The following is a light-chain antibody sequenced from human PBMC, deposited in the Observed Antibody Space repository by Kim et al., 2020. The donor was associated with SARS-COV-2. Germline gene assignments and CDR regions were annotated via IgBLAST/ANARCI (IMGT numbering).Light chain of an antibody. J-gene: IGKJ2*01. V-gene: IGKV3-15*01. Sequence: VSPGDMVTLSCRASQTVSRNLAWYQQKPGQAPRLLIYGTSARATGIPARFSGTGSGTEFTLTISSLQSEDFAVYYCQQYNSRPPYTFGQGTKLEI. CDR2: GTS. CDR3: QQYNSRPPYT. CDR1: QTVSRN.